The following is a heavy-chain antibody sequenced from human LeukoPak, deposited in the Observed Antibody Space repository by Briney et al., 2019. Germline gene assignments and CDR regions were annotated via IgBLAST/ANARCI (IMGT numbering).Heavy chain of an antibody. CDR2: IIPILGIA. V-gene: IGHV1-69*04. CDR1: GGTFSSYA. CDR3: ATQDYGDYDDAFDI. Sequence: ASVKVSCKASGGTFSSYAISWVRQAPGQGLEWMGRIIPILGIANYAQKFQGRVTITADKSTSTAYMELSSLRSEDTAVYYCATQDYGDYDDAFDIWGQGTMVTVSS. D-gene: IGHD4-17*01. J-gene: IGHJ3*02.